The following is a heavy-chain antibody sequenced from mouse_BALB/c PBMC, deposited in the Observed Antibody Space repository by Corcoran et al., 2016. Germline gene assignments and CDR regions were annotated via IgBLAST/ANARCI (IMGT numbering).Heavy chain of an antibody. CDR3: AYGNYWYFDV. J-gene: IGHJ1*01. V-gene: IGHV3-6*02. D-gene: IGHD2-1*01. CDR1: GYSITSGYY. CDR2: ISYDGSN. Sequence: DVQLQDSGPGLVKPSQSLSLTCSVTGYSITSGYYWNWIRQFPGNKLEWMGYISYDGSNNYNPSLKNRISITRDTSKNQFFLKLNSVTTEDTATYYCAYGNYWYFDVWGAGTTVTVSS.